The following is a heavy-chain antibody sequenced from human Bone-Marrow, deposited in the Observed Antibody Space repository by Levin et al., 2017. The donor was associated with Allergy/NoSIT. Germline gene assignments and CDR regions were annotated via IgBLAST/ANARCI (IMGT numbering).Heavy chain of an antibody. CDR1: GGSISSSSYY. CDR3: ARHPNYYDSSGYPEN. Sequence: SCTVSGGSISSSSYYWGWIRQPPGKGLEWIGSIYYSGSTYYNPSLKSRVTISVDTSKNQFSLKLSSVTAADTAVYYCARHPNYYDSSGYPENWGQGTLVTVSS. D-gene: IGHD3-22*01. V-gene: IGHV4-39*01. J-gene: IGHJ4*02. CDR2: IYYSGST.